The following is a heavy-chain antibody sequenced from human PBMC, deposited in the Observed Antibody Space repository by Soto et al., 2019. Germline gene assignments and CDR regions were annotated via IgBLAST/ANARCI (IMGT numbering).Heavy chain of an antibody. CDR3: VRGNDNYDFWNNWSLDP. CDR2: IYQTGSI. D-gene: IGHD3-3*01. Sequence: KHSESPSLTSALSGGSIKNKFWSGVRQPPGKGLEWIGEIYQTGSINYNPSLRSRVTISVDKSKNQLSLKVDSVTAADTAFYYCVRGNDNYDFWNNWSLDPWGQGTQVTVSS. CDR1: GGSIKNKF. V-gene: IGHV4-4*02. J-gene: IGHJ5*02.